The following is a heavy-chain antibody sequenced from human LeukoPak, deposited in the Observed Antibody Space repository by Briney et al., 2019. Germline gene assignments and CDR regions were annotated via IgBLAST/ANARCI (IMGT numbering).Heavy chain of an antibody. J-gene: IGHJ6*03. CDR2: ISSSSSYI. Sequence: PGGSLRLSCAASGFTFSSYSMNWVRQAPGKGLEWVSSISSSSSYIYYADSVKGRFTISRDNAKNSLYLQMNSLRAEDTAVYYCASFNDDPYYMDVWGKGTTVTVSS. CDR3: ASFNDDPYYMDV. CDR1: GFTFSSYS. D-gene: IGHD1-1*01. V-gene: IGHV3-21*01.